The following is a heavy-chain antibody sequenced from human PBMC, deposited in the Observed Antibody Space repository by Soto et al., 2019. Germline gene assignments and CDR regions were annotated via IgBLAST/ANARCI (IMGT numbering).Heavy chain of an antibody. CDR3: AKKDCGGDCYSYYYYGMDV. CDR1: GFTFSSYA. D-gene: IGHD2-21*02. CDR2: ISGSGGST. J-gene: IGHJ6*02. V-gene: IGHV3-23*01. Sequence: GGSLRLSCAASGFTFSSYAMSWVRQAPGKGLEWVSAISGSGGSTYYADSVKGRFTISRDNSKNTLYLQMNSLRAEDTAVYYCAKKDCGGDCYSYYYYGMDVWGQGTTVTVSS.